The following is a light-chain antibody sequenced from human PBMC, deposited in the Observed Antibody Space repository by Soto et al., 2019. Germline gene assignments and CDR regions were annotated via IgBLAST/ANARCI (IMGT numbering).Light chain of an antibody. V-gene: IGKV3-11*01. J-gene: IGKJ4*01. CDR1: QSVSSY. CDR2: DAS. Sequence: EIVLTQSPATLSLSPGERATLSCRASQSVSSYLACYQQKPGQAPRLLIYDASNRATGIPARFSGSGSGTDFTLTISSLAPEDFAVYYCQQRSNCPLTFGGGTKMEIK. CDR3: QQRSNCPLT.